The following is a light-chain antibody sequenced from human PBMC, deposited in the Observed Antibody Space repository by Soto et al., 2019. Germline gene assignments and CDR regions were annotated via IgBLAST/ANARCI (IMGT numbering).Light chain of an antibody. CDR3: HQYNNCPPYT. CDR2: GAY. V-gene: IGKV3D-15*01. CDR1: QSVSSD. Sequence: EIVMTQSPATLSVSPGERVTLSCRASQSVSSDLAGYQHKPGQAPSLPNYGAYTSATGIPTTFSGSESGTDFTLAISSLQSEDFAIYYCHQYNNCPPYTFAQGTKVDIK. J-gene: IGKJ2*01.